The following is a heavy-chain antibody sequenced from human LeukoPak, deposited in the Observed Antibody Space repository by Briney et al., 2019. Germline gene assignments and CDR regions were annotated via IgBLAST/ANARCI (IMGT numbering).Heavy chain of an antibody. J-gene: IGHJ6*02. V-gene: IGHV3-33*01. CDR2: IWYDGSNK. Sequence: SGGSLRLSCAASGFTFSSYGMHWVRQAPGKGLEWVAVIWYDGSNKYYADSVKGRFTISRDNSKNTLYLQMNSLRAEDTAVYYCARAGYYGSGSNYPWSYYYGMDVWGQGTTVTVSS. D-gene: IGHD3-10*01. CDR1: GFTFSSYG. CDR3: ARAGYYGSGSNYPWSYYYGMDV.